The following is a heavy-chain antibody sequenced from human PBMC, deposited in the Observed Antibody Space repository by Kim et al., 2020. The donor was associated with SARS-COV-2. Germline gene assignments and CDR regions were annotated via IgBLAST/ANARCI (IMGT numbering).Heavy chain of an antibody. J-gene: IGHJ3*02. D-gene: IGHD3-10*01. CDR2: ISSSSSYI. CDR3: AREITMVSDAFDI. Sequence: GGSLRLSCAASGFTFSSYSMNWVRQAPGKGLEWVSSISSSSSYIYYADSVKGRFTISRDNAKNSLYLQMNSLRAEDTAVYYCAREITMVSDAFDIWGQGTMVTVSS. V-gene: IGHV3-21*01. CDR1: GFTFSSYS.